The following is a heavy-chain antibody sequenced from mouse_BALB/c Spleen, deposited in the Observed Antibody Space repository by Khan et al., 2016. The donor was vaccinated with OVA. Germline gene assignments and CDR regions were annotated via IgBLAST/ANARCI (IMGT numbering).Heavy chain of an antibody. D-gene: IGHD2-14*01. Sequence: QVQLQQSGAELARPGASVKMSCKASGYTFTSYTMHWVKQRPGQGLEWIGYINPSSGYTNYNQKFKDKATLTADKSSSTAYMQLSSLTSEDSAVYYCARWGANYRNDGGFAYWGQGTLVTVSA. J-gene: IGHJ3*01. CDR2: INPSSGYT. CDR1: GYTFTSYT. V-gene: IGHV1-4*01. CDR3: ARWGANYRNDGGFAY.